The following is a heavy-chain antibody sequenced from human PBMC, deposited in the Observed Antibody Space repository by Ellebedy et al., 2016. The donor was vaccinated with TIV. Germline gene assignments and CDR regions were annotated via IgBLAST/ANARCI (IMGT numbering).Heavy chain of an antibody. CDR2: IYGSGNT. CDR3: ARDPINYGQRYYFDY. CDR1: GITVSSNY. J-gene: IGHJ4*02. Sequence: GGSPRLSCAASGITVSSNYMSWVRQAPGKGLEWVSIIYGSGNTFYADSVKGRFTISRDNSKNTLYLQMNSLRAEDTAVYYCARDPINYGQRYYFDYWGQGTLVTVSS. D-gene: IGHD4-17*01. V-gene: IGHV3-53*01.